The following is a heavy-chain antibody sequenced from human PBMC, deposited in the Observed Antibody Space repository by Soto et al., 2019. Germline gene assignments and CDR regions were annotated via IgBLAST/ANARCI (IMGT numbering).Heavy chain of an antibody. CDR2: ISYDGSNK. V-gene: IGHV3-30-3*01. CDR3: AAPDIY. Sequence: GGSLRLSCAASGFTFSSYAMHWVRQAPGKGLEWVAVISYDGSNKYYADSVKGRFTISRDNSKNTLYLQMNSLRAEDTAVYYCAAPDIYWGQGTLVTVSS. CDR1: GFTFSSYA. J-gene: IGHJ4*02.